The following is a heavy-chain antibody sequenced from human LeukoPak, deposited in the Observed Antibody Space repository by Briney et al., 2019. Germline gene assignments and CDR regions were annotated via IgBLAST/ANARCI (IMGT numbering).Heavy chain of an antibody. CDR1: RFTFSDAW. Sequence: PGGSLRLSCAASRFTFSDAWMTWVRQAPGKGLEWVGRIKSKTDGGTTDYAAPVKGRFTISRDNAENMVYLQMNSLRAEDTAVYYCARSSSPVYWGQGTLVTVSS. D-gene: IGHD6-13*01. V-gene: IGHV3-15*05. J-gene: IGHJ4*02. CDR3: ARSSSPVY. CDR2: IKSKTDGGTT.